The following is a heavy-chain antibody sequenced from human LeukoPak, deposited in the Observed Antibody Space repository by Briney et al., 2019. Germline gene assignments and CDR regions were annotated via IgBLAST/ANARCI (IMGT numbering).Heavy chain of an antibody. CDR1: GFTVSSNY. J-gene: IGHJ4*02. CDR3: AKPAAAGPFDY. Sequence: PGGSLRLSCAASGFTVSSNYMSWVRQAPGKGLEWVSVIYSGGSTYYADSVKGRFTISRDNSKNTLYLQMNSLRVEDTAVYYCAKPAAAGPFDYWGQGTLVTVSS. CDR2: IYSGGST. V-gene: IGHV3-66*01. D-gene: IGHD6-13*01.